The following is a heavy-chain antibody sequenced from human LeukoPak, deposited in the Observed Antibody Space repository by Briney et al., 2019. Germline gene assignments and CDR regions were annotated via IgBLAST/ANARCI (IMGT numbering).Heavy chain of an antibody. V-gene: IGHV4-34*01. CDR1: GGSFSGYY. CDR2: INHSGST. J-gene: IGHJ6*02. Sequence: SETLSLTCAVYGGSFSGYYWSWIRQPPGKGLEWIGEINHSGSTNYNPSLKSRVTISVDTSKNQFSLKLSSVTAADTAVYYCARDRVDTAMAYYYYYGMDVWGQGTTVTVSS. D-gene: IGHD5-18*01. CDR3: ARDRVDTAMAYYYYYGMDV.